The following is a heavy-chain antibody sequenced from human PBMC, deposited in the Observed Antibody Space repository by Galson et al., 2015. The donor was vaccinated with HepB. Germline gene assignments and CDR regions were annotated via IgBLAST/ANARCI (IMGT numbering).Heavy chain of an antibody. CDR3: ARGPGGSGWYAVNN. V-gene: IGHV3-21*01. Sequence: SLRLSCAASGFTFSSYSMNWVRQAPGKGLEWVSSISSSSSYIYYADSVKGRFTISRDNSKNTLYLEMNSLRAEDTAVYYCARGPGGSGWYAVNNWGQGTLVIVSS. CDR1: GFTFSSYS. J-gene: IGHJ4*02. CDR2: ISSSSSYI. D-gene: IGHD6-19*01.